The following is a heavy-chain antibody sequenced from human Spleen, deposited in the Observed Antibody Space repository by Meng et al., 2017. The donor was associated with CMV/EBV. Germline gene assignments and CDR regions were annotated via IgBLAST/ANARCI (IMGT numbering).Heavy chain of an antibody. CDR1: GGSISRSF. D-gene: IGHD2-15*01. J-gene: IGHJ4*02. CDR3: ARAPTLVAAFDF. CDR2: IAYGGDI. Sequence: SLICSVSGGSISRSFWSWIRQPPGKGLEWIGYIAYGGDITYSPSLKCRVSISVDTSRFSLKLSSVTAADTAVYYCARAPTLVAAFDFWGQGALVTVSS. V-gene: IGHV4-59*01.